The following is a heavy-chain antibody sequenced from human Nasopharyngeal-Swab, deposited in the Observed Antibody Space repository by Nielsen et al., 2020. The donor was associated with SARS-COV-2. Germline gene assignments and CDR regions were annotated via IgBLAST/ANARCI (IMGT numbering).Heavy chain of an antibody. CDR3: AHLGRYYDFWSGYYNNWFDP. J-gene: IGHJ5*02. D-gene: IGHD3-3*01. Sequence: WIRQPPGKALEWLALIYWDDDKRYSPSLKSRLTITKDTSKNQVVLTMTNMDPVDTVTYYCAHLGRYYDFWSGYYNNWFDPWGQGTLVTVSS. V-gene: IGHV2-5*02. CDR2: IYWDDDK.